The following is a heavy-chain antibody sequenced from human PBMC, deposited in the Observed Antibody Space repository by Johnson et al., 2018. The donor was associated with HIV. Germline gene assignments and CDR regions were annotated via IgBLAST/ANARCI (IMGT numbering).Heavy chain of an antibody. V-gene: IGHV3-33*06. CDR2: IWYDGSNK. CDR3: AKESMSRIVVVVAAAPPTAFDI. Sequence: QVQLVESGGGVVQPGWSLRLSCAASGFTFSSYGLHWVRQAPGKGLEWVAVIWYDGSNKYYADSVKGRFTISRDNSKNTLYLQMNSLRAEDTAVYYCAKESMSRIVVVVAAAPPTAFDIWGQGTMVTVSS. J-gene: IGHJ3*02. D-gene: IGHD2-15*01. CDR1: GFTFSSYG.